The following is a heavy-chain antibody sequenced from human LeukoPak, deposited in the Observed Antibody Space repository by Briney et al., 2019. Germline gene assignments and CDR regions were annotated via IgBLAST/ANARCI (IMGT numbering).Heavy chain of an antibody. CDR3: AKFSTTVVPNDAFDI. Sequence: GGSLRLSCAASGFTFSSYSMNWVRQAPGKGLEWVSSISSSSSYIYYADSVKGRFTISRDNAKNSLYLQMNNLRAEDTAVYYCAKFSTTVVPNDAFDIWGHGTMVIVSS. V-gene: IGHV3-21*04. CDR1: GFTFSSYS. D-gene: IGHD2-2*01. J-gene: IGHJ3*02. CDR2: ISSSSSYI.